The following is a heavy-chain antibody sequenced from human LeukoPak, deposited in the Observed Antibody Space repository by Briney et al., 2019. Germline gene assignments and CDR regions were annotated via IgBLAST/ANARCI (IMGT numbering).Heavy chain of an antibody. CDR1: GFTFSSYA. Sequence: GGSLRLSCAASGFTFSSYAMSWVRQAPGKGLEWVSGSGSGGTIYYADSVKGRFTISRDNSKNTLYLQMNSLRAEDTAVYYCAKDFWSGYYPNYWGQGTLVTVSS. J-gene: IGHJ4*02. D-gene: IGHD3-3*01. CDR3: AKDFWSGYYPNY. CDR2: SGSGGTI. V-gene: IGHV3-23*01.